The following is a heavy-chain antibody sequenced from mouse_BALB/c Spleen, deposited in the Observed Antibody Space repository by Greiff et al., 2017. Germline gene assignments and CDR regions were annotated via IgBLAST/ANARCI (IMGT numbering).Heavy chain of an antibody. CDR2: IDPANGNT. CDR3: ARDYGSSWGFAY. V-gene: IGHV14-3*02. D-gene: IGHD1-1*01. J-gene: IGHJ3*01. Sequence: EVQLQQSGAELVKPGASVKLSCTASGFNIKDTYMHWVKQRPEQGLEWIGRIDPANGNTKYDPKFQGKATITADTSSNTAYLQLSSLTSEDTAVYYCARDYGSSWGFAYWGRGTLVTVSA. CDR1: GFNIKDTY.